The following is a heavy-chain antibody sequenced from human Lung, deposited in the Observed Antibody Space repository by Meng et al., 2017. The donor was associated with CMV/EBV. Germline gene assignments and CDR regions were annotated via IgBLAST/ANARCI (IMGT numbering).Heavy chain of an antibody. CDR3: ARWRSGYYNYYYGMDD. V-gene: IGHV3-7*01. CDR1: GYTFSSYW. D-gene: IGHD3-22*01. Sequence: GEXXKISCAASGYTFSSYWMSWVRQAPGKGLEWVANIKQDGSEKYYVESVKGRFTISRDNAKNSLYLQMNSLRAEDTAVYYCARWRSGYYNYYYGMDDWGQGXTVTVSS. CDR2: IKQDGSEK. J-gene: IGHJ6*02.